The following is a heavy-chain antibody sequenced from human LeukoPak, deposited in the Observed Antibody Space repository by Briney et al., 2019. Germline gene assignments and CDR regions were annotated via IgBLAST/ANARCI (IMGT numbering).Heavy chain of an antibody. D-gene: IGHD7-27*01. CDR2: INPNSGIT. CDR1: GYTFTGYY. CDR3: VRTPPNWGADY. J-gene: IGHJ4*02. Sequence: ASVTVSCTASGYTFTGYYMHWVRQAPGQGLEWMGWINPNSGITGYAQKFQGRVTMTRNTAISTAYMELSSLRSEDTAVYYCVRTPPNWGADYWGQGTLVTVSS. V-gene: IGHV1-8*02.